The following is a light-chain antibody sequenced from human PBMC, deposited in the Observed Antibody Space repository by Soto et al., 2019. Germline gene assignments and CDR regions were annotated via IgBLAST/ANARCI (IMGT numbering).Light chain of an antibody. J-gene: IGKJ2*01. Sequence: DIQMTQSPSSLSASVGDRVTITCRASQSVSIYLNWYQQKPGKAPKLLIYAASSLQSGVPSRFSGSGSGTDFTLTIGSLQPEDFATYYCQQSYSTPPSFGQGTKLEIK. V-gene: IGKV1-39*01. CDR2: AAS. CDR1: QSVSIY. CDR3: QQSYSTPPS.